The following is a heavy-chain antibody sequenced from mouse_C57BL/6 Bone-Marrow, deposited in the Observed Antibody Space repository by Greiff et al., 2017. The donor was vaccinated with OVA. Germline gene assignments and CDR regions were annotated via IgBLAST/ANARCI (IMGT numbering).Heavy chain of an antibody. V-gene: IGHV14-2*01. J-gene: IGHJ2*01. CDR3: ARSESIAKYFDY. Sequence: EVKLQQSGAELVKPGASVKLSCTASGFNINDYYMHWVKQRTEQGLEWIGRIDPEDGETKYAPKFQGKATITVDTSSNTAYLQLSSLTSEDTAVYCCARSESIAKYFDYWGQGTTLTVSS. D-gene: IGHD1-3*01. CDR1: GFNINDYY. CDR2: IDPEDGET.